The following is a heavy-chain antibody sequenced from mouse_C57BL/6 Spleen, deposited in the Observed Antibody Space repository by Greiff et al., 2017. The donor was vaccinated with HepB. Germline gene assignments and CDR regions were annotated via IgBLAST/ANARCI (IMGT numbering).Heavy chain of an antibody. CDR2: IYPRSGNT. CDR1: GYTFTSYG. Sequence: VQLQQSGAELARPGASVKLSCKASGYTFTSYGISWVKQRTGQGLEWIGEIYPRSGNTYYNEKFKGKATLTADISSSTAYMELRSLTSEDSAVYFCARRYYGYDGGYWGQGTTLTVSS. J-gene: IGHJ2*01. D-gene: IGHD2-2*01. V-gene: IGHV1-81*01. CDR3: ARRYYGYDGGY.